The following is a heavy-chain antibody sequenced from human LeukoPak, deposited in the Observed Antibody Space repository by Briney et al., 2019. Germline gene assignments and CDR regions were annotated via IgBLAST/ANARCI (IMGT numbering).Heavy chain of an antibody. CDR1: GGSISSGSYY. CDR2: IYTSGST. J-gene: IGHJ5*02. CDR3: ARGVVTAKHLHYWFDP. V-gene: IGHV4-61*02. Sequence: TLSLTCTVSGGSISSGSYYWSWIRQPAGKGLEWIGRIYTSGSTNYNPSLKSRVTISVDTSKNQFSLKLSSVTAADTAVYYCARGVVTAKHLHYWFDPWGQGTLVTVSS. D-gene: IGHD2-21*02.